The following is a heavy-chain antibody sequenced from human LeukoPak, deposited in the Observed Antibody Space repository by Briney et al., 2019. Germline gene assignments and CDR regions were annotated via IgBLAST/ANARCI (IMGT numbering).Heavy chain of an antibody. D-gene: IGHD3-22*01. CDR1: GGSISSYY. CDR3: ARGGPLKYYYDSSGYPSYYYYYGMDV. CDR2: IYYSGST. J-gene: IGHJ6*02. Sequence: TSETLSLTCTVSGGSISSYYWSWIRQPPGKGLEWIGYIYYSGSTNHNPSLKSRVTISVDTSKNQFSLKLSSVTAADTAVYYCARGGPLKYYYDSSGYPSYYYYYGMDVWGQGTTVTVSS. V-gene: IGHV4-59*01.